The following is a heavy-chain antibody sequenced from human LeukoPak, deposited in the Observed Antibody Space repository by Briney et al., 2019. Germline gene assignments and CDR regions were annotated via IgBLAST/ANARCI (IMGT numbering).Heavy chain of an antibody. Sequence: PSETLSLTCAVSGYSITSSSWWGWLRQPPGKGLEWIGYIYHSGTTYYNPSLQSRVTMSVDTSKNQFSLKLSSVTAVDTAVYYCATKENVYYYFDYWGQGTLVTVSS. CDR3: ATKENVYYYFDY. CDR1: GYSITSSSW. J-gene: IGHJ4*02. D-gene: IGHD3-10*01. V-gene: IGHV4-28*01. CDR2: IYHSGTT.